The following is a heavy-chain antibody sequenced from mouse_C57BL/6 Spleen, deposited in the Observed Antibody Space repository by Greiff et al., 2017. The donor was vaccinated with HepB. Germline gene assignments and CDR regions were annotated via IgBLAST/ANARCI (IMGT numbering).Heavy chain of an antibody. J-gene: IGHJ3*01. V-gene: IGHV1-80*01. D-gene: IGHD1-1*01. CDR1: GYAFSSYW. CDR3: ARGDYYGS. CDR2: IYPGDGDT. Sequence: VQLQQSGAELVKPGASVKISCKASGYAFSSYWMNWVKQRPGKGLEWIGQIYPGDGDTNYNGKFKGKATLTADKSSSTAYMQLSSLTAEDAAVYYCARGDYYGSWGQGTLVTVSA.